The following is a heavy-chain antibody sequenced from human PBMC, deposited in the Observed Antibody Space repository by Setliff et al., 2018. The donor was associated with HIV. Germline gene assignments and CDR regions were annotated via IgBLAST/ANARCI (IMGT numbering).Heavy chain of an antibody. CDR1: GFTFFDYA. V-gene: IGHV3-21*01. J-gene: IGHJ3*02. CDR2: ISSSGSYI. D-gene: IGHD2-2*01. CDR3: TRSHSTRDAFDI. Sequence: GGSLRLSCAASGFTFFDYALNWVRQAPGKGLEWVSSISSSGSYIYYADSVKGQFTISRDHATSALYLQMDSLRAEDTALYYCTRSHSTRDAFDIWGQGTMVTVSS.